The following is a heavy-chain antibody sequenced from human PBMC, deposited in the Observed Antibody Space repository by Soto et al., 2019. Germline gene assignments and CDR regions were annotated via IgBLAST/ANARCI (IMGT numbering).Heavy chain of an antibody. CDR3: ARDRGYDAHDYYYNAMDV. V-gene: IGHV3-21*01. CDR1: GFTFRTYT. Sequence: EVQLVESGGGLVKAGGSLRLSCVASGFTFRTYTMNWVRQAPGKGLEWGSGIRGFSPYTFYAESVKGRFTISRDNAKNSLYLQMNSLGVEDTAVYYCARDRGYDAHDYYYNAMDVWGQGTTVTVSS. CDR2: IRGFSPYT. D-gene: IGHD2-15*01. J-gene: IGHJ6*02.